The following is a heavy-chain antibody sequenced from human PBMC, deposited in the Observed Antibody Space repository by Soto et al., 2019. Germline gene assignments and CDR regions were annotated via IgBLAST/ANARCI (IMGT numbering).Heavy chain of an antibody. CDR1: EFSFRGFE. Sequence: DEQLVESGGGLVQPGGSLRLSCAASEFSFRGFEMNWVRQAPGKGLEWLSYITASGTVTHYADSVKGRFTISRDNAKNSLFLHMSSLKADDTAIYYCARAMLIVEYGMDIWGQGTAVTVSS. D-gene: IGHD3-22*01. J-gene: IGHJ6*02. V-gene: IGHV3-48*03. CDR2: ITASGTVT. CDR3: ARAMLIVEYGMDI.